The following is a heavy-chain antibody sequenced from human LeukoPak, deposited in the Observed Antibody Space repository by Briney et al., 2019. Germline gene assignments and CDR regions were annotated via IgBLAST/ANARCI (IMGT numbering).Heavy chain of an antibody. J-gene: IGHJ3*02. CDR3: ARNCIAAAGTLDAFDI. Sequence: GGSLRLFCAASGFTFSSYSMNWVRQAPGKGLEWVSSISSSSSYIYYADSVKGRFTISRDNAKNSLYLQMNSLRAEDTAVYYCARNCIAAAGTLDAFDIWGQGTMVTVSS. V-gene: IGHV3-21*01. CDR2: ISSSSSYI. CDR1: GFTFSSYS. D-gene: IGHD6-13*01.